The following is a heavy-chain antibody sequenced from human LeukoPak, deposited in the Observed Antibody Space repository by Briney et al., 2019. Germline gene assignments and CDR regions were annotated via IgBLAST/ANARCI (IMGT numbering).Heavy chain of an antibody. J-gene: IGHJ4*02. CDR2: IYYSGST. CDR1: GGSISSTSFY. Sequence: SETLSLTCTVSGGSISSTSFYWGWIRQPPGKGLEWIGTIYYSGSTYYNPSLKSRVTISVDTSKNQFSLKLSSVTAADTAVYYCTRLRVERTTFYFDYWGQGTLVTVSS. CDR3: TRLRVERTTFYFDY. V-gene: IGHV4-39*01. D-gene: IGHD5-24*01.